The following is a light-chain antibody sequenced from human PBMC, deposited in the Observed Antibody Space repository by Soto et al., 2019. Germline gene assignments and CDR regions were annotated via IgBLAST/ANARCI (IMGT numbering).Light chain of an antibody. Sequence: EIGMTQSPATLSVSPGESATLSCRASQSISTNLAWYQQKPGQAPRLLISGASTRATGIPARFSGSGSGTEFTLTISSLQSEDFAVYYCQQYNTWPPRFGPGTKIHI. CDR2: GAS. CDR3: QQYNTWPPR. CDR1: QSISTN. V-gene: IGKV3-15*01. J-gene: IGKJ3*01.